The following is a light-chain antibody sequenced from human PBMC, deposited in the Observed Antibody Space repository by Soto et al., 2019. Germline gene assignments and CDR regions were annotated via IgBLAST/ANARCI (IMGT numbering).Light chain of an antibody. V-gene: IGLV2-14*01. CDR1: SSDVGGYNY. CDR2: DVS. J-gene: IGLJ2*01. CDR3: SSYMSTSTPVV. Sequence: QSALTQPASVSGSPGQSITISCTGTSSDVGGYNYVSWYQQHPGKAPKLMIYDVSNRPSGVSNRVSGSKSGNTASLTISGLQAEDEADYYCSSYMSTSTPVVFGGGTQLTAL.